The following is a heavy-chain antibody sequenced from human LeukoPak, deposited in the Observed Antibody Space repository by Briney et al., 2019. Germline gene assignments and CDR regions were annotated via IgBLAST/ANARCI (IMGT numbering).Heavy chain of an antibody. J-gene: IGHJ5*02. CDR2: INHSGST. CDR3: ARHPNRPERVRYFDWVRGSWFDP. D-gene: IGHD3-9*01. CDR1: GGSFSGYY. V-gene: IGHV4-34*01. Sequence: SETLSLTCAVYGGSFSGYYWSWIRQPPGKGLEWIGEINHSGSTNYNPSLKSRVTISVDTSKNQFSLKLSSVTAADTAVYYCARHPNRPERVRYFDWVRGSWFDPWGQGTLVTVSS.